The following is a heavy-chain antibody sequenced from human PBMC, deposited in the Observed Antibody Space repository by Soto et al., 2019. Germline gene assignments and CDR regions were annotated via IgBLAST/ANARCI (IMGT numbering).Heavy chain of an antibody. CDR2: ISGSGGST. Sequence: EVQLLESGGGLVQPGGSLRLSCAASGFTFSSYAMSWVRQAPGKGLEWVSAISGSGGSTYYADSVKGRFTISRDNSKNTLYLQMNSLRAEDTPVYYCAKVLTSNPTYHPDYWGQGTLVTVSS. CDR1: GFTFSSYA. V-gene: IGHV3-23*01. D-gene: IGHD4-4*01. CDR3: AKVLTSNPTYHPDY. J-gene: IGHJ4*02.